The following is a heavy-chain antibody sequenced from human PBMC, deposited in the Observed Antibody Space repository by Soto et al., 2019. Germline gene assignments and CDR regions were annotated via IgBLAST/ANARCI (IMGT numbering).Heavy chain of an antibody. CDR3: ARDIRPIVGSFVN. D-gene: IGHD1-26*01. Sequence: GGSLRLSCAASGFTFSSYWMSWVRQAPGKGLEWVANIKQDGSEKYYVDSVKGRFTISRDNAKNSLYLQMNSLRAEDTAVYYCARDIRPIVGSFVNWGPGALLAVSS. V-gene: IGHV3-7*01. CDR1: GFTFSSYW. J-gene: IGHJ4*02. CDR2: IKQDGSEK.